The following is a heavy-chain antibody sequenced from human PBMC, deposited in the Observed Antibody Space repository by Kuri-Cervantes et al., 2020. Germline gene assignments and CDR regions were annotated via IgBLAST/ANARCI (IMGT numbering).Heavy chain of an antibody. Sequence: ASVKVSYKASGYTFTGYYMHWVRQAPGQGLEWMGWINPNSGGTNYAQKFQGWVTMTRDTSISTAYMELSRLRSDDTAVYYCARGTTYSSSYLYYFDYWGQGTLVTVSS. CDR2: INPNSGGT. J-gene: IGHJ4*02. CDR3: ARGTTYSSSYLYYFDY. D-gene: IGHD6-6*01. CDR1: GYTFTGYY. V-gene: IGHV1-2*04.